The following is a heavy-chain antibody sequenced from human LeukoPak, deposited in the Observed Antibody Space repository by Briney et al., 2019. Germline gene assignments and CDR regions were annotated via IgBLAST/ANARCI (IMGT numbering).Heavy chain of an antibody. V-gene: IGHV4-38-2*01. CDR2: IYQSGST. CDR3: ARSLSTAGIDY. J-gene: IGHJ4*02. CDR1: SYSITTGRY. Sequence: SETLSLTCAVSSYSITTGRYWGWIRQPPGKGLEWIGSIYQSGSTYYNPSLKSRVTISVDKSKNQFSLNLRSVTAPDTAVYYCARSLSTAGIDYWGQGILVTVSS. D-gene: IGHD2-2*01.